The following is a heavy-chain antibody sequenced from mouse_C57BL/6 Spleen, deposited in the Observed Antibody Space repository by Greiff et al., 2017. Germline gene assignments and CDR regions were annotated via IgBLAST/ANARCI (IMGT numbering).Heavy chain of an antibody. D-gene: IGHD1-1*01. Sequence: QVQLKQSGAELVKPGASVKISCKASGYAFSSYWMNWVKQRPGKGLEWIGQIYPGDGDTNYNGKFKGKATLTADKSSSTAYMQLSSLTSEDSAVYFCARWGRYYGDYAMDYWGQGTSVTVSS. CDR2: IYPGDGDT. CDR3: ARWGRYYGDYAMDY. V-gene: IGHV1-80*01. J-gene: IGHJ4*01. CDR1: GYAFSSYW.